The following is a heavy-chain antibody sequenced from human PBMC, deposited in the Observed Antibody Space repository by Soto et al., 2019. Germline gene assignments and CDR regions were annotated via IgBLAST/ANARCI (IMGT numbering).Heavy chain of an antibody. CDR3: VRVVAIPGHPDK. CDR2: IVPTADTS. CDR1: GATFSSFA. V-gene: IGHV1-69*05. Sequence: QVQLVQSGAEVRQPASSVKVSCETSGATFSSFAITWVRQAPGQGLVWMGGIVPTADTSTYEQKFQGRVTITTDKFTNTVYTELSSLGSDHTAVYYCVRVVAIPGHPDKWGQGTLVTVSS. J-gene: IGHJ4*02. D-gene: IGHD2-15*01.